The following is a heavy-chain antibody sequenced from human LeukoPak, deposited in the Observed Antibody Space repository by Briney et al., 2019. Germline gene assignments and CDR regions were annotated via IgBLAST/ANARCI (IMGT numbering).Heavy chain of an antibody. Sequence: GGSLRLSCAASGFTFSSYAMSWVCQAPGKGLEWVSAISGSGGSTYYADSVKGRFTISRDNSKNTLYLQMNSLRAEDTAVYYCAKDLCGGDCYSAYYFDYWGQGTLVTVSS. J-gene: IGHJ4*02. CDR1: GFTFSSYA. V-gene: IGHV3-23*01. D-gene: IGHD2-21*02. CDR2: ISGSGGST. CDR3: AKDLCGGDCYSAYYFDY.